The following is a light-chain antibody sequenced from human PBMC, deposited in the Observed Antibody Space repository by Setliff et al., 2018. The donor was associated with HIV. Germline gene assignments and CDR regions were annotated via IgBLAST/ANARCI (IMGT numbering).Light chain of an antibody. CDR3: CSYAGSSTYV. CDR2: EVS. V-gene: IGLV2-23*02. Sequence: SALAQPASVSGSPGQSITISCTGTSSDVGSYNLVSWYQLHPGKAPKLMIYEVSKRPSGVSNRFSGSKSGNTASLTISGLQAEDEADYYCCSYAGSSTYVFGTGTKVTVL. J-gene: IGLJ1*01. CDR1: SSDVGSYNL.